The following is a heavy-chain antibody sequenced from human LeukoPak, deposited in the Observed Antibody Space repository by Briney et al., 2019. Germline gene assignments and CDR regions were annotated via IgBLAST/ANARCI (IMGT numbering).Heavy chain of an antibody. CDR1: GYTFTSYG. CDR2: ISAYNGNT. J-gene: IGHJ4*02. Sequence: ASVKVSCKASGYTFTSYGISWVRQAPGQGLEWMGGISAYNGNTNYAQKLQGRVTMTRNTSISTAYMELSSLRSEDTAVYYCARSPRYYYDSSGYLVDYWGQGTLVTVSS. D-gene: IGHD3-22*01. CDR3: ARSPRYYYDSSGYLVDY. V-gene: IGHV1-18*01.